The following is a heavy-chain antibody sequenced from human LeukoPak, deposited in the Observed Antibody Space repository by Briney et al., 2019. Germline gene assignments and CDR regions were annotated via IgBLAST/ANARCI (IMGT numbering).Heavy chain of an antibody. Sequence: SETLSLTCTVAGGSISSDVHYWDWIRQAPGKGLEWIGYIAYSGSTNYNPSLKSRVTISVDTSRNQFSLKLSSVTAADTAVYYCARGRLGGSGSYYNVLDYWGQGTLVTVSS. V-gene: IGHV4-61*08. D-gene: IGHD3-10*01. J-gene: IGHJ4*02. CDR1: GGSISSDVHY. CDR2: IAYSGST. CDR3: ARGRLGGSGSYYNVLDY.